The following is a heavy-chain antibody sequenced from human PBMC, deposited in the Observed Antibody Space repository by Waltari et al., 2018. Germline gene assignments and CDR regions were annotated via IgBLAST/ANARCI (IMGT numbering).Heavy chain of an antibody. CDR3: ARGGRRTTVTTGWWYVDL. V-gene: IGHV3-74*01. CDR2: SNRDGMST. Sequence: QAPGEGLVWVLRSNRDGMSTSYAVSVKGRVTIAKDNAKNTVYLQMNSLRAEDTAIYYCARGGRRTTVTTGWWYVDLWGRGTLVTVSS. D-gene: IGHD4-17*01. J-gene: IGHJ2*01.